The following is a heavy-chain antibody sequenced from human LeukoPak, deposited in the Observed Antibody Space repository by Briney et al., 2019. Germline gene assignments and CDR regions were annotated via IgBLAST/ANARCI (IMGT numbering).Heavy chain of an antibody. CDR2: VYYSGRT. CDR1: GRSLNTYY. Sequence: SQTLSLPCTVSGRSLNTYYWSWIRHPPGKGLEWIGFVYYSGRTSYNPFLKSRVTIPGDTSKSQFSLRLSSVTAADTAMYYCARLGLGDEACWFDPWGQGTLVTVSS. J-gene: IGHJ5*02. CDR3: ARLGLGDEACWFDP. D-gene: IGHD3-10*01. V-gene: IGHV4-59*01.